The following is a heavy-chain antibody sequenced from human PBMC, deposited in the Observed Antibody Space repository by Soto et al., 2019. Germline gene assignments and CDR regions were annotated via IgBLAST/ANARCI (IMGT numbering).Heavy chain of an antibody. V-gene: IGHV3-33*01. D-gene: IGHD2-15*01. CDR1: GFTFSSYG. Sequence: GGSLRLSCAASGFTFSSYGMHWVRQAPGKGLEWVAVIWYDGSNKYYADSVKGRFTISRDNSKNTLYLQMNSLRAEDTAVYYCAREVDCSGGSCYSQSFFDYWGQGTLVTVSS. CDR2: IWYDGSNK. CDR3: AREVDCSGGSCYSQSFFDY. J-gene: IGHJ4*02.